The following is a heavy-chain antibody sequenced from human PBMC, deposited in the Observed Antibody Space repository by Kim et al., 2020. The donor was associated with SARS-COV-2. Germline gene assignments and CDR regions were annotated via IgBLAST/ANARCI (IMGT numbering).Heavy chain of an antibody. CDR1: GGSFSGYY. V-gene: IGHV4-34*01. CDR3: ARRKLVVPAARRARYGMDV. Sequence: SETLSLTCAVYGGSFSGYYWSWIRQPPGKGLEWIGEINHSGSTNYNPSLKSRVTISVDTSKNQFSLKLSSVTAADTAVYYCARRKLVVPAARRARYGMDVWGQGTTVTVSS. CDR2: INHSGST. D-gene: IGHD2-2*01. J-gene: IGHJ6*02.